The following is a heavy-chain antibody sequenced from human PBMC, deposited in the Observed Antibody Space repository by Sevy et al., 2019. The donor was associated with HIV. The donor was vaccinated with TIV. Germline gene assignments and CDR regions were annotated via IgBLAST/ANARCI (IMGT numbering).Heavy chain of an antibody. CDR1: GGSLSTYF. CDR3: ARGDTRIEAGY. V-gene: IGHV4-59*13. D-gene: IGHD5-18*01. J-gene: IGHJ4*02. CDR2: IYFSGRT. Sequence: SNTLSLTCTVSGGSLSTYFWSWIRQPPGKGLEWIGYIYFSGRTDYNPSLKSRVSISSDTSKNQFSLQLNSVTAADAAVYYCARGDTRIEAGYWGQGTLVTVSS.